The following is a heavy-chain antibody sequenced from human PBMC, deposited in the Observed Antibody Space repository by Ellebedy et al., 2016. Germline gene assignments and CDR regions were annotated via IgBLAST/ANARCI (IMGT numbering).Heavy chain of an antibody. J-gene: IGHJ4*02. V-gene: IGHV3-23*01. CDR2: ITGSGDRT. D-gene: IGHD6-19*01. Sequence: GESLKISCAASGFTFSNYAMSWVRQAPGKGPEWVSTITGSGDRTNYADSVKGRFTISRDSSKDTLYLEMDSLRADDTAIYYCAKCRHSTGCLLDSWGQGTLVTVSS. CDR3: AKCRHSTGCLLDS. CDR1: GFTFSNYA.